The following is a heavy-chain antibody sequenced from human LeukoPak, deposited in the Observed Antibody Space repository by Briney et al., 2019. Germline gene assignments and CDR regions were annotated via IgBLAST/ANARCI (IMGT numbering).Heavy chain of an antibody. Sequence: SETLSLTCAVYGGSFGGYYWTWIRHTPEKGLEWIGEMNPSGSTNYNPSLKSRVTISVDTSKNQFSLKLSSVTAADTAVYYCARGRQDVTMIVVIMTAVSYYLDVWGKGTTVTVS. D-gene: IGHD3-22*01. J-gene: IGHJ6*03. CDR2: MNPSGST. CDR3: ARGRQDVTMIVVIMTAVSYYLDV. V-gene: IGHV4-34*01. CDR1: GGSFGGYY.